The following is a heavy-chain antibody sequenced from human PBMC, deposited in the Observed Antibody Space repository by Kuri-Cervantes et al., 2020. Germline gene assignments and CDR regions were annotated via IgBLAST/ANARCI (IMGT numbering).Heavy chain of an antibody. V-gene: IGHV3-13*01. Sequence: GGSLRLSCAASGFTFSSYDMHWVRQATGKGLEWVSAIGTAGDTYYPGSVKGRFTISRENAKNSLYLQMNSLRAGDTAMYYCAKEGVDYYDRSGRKRGWFDPWGQGTLVTVSS. CDR1: GFTFSSYD. D-gene: IGHD3-22*01. CDR3: AKEGVDYYDRSGRKRGWFDP. CDR2: IGTAGDT. J-gene: IGHJ5*02.